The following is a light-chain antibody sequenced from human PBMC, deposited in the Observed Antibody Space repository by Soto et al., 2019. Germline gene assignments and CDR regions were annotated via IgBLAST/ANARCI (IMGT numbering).Light chain of an antibody. Sequence: QSALTQPASVSGSPGQSITISCTGTSSDLGNYNYVSWFQQHPGKAPKLMIYEVSNRPSGVSNRFSGSKSGNTASLTISGLQAEDEADYYCSSYTSSSTLVFGGGTKL. J-gene: IGLJ2*01. CDR2: EVS. CDR3: SSYTSSSTLV. V-gene: IGLV2-14*01. CDR1: SSDLGNYNY.